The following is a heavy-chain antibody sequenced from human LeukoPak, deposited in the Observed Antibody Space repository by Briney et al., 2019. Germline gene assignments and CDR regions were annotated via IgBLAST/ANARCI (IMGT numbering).Heavy chain of an antibody. CDR2: ITGSGDTT. CDR1: GFIFMNYA. CDR3: AKWGDYDILTGYYVSDF. D-gene: IGHD3-9*01. J-gene: IGHJ4*02. V-gene: IGHV3-23*01. Sequence: GSLRLSWAAAGFIFMNYAMSWVRQAPGKGLEWVSAITGSGDTTYYADSGKGPFNISRDNYNNTLYVEMNTLRAEDTAVYYCAKWGDYDILTGYYVSDFWGQGTLVTVSS.